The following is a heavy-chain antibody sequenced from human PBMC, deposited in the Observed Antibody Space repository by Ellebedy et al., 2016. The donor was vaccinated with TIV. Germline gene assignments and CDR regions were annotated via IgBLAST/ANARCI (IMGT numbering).Heavy chain of an antibody. V-gene: IGHV3-49*03. J-gene: IGHJ4*02. CDR1: GFSFGDNA. Sequence: GGSLRLSCTASGFSFGDNAMSWFRQAPGKGLEWVGLIRSKAYGGTTEYAASVKGRFTISSDDSKSIAYLQMNSLKTEDTAVHYCSRGVSGWYPYYFDYWGQGTLVTVSS. D-gene: IGHD6-19*01. CDR3: SRGVSGWYPYYFDY. CDR2: IRSKAYGGTT.